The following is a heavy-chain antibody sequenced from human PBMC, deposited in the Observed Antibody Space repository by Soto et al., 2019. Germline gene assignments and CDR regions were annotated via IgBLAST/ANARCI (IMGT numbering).Heavy chain of an antibody. CDR3: AKERGYSGYHGGSHFDY. CDR1: GFTFSSYA. D-gene: IGHD5-12*01. V-gene: IGHV3-23*01. CDR2: ISGSGGST. J-gene: IGHJ4*01. Sequence: EVQLLESGGGLVQPGGSLRLSCAASGFTFSSYAMSWVRQAPGKGLEWVSAISGSGGSTYYADSVKGRFTISRDNSKNTLYLQMNSLRAEDTAVYYCAKERGYSGYHGGSHFDYWGHGTLVTVSS.